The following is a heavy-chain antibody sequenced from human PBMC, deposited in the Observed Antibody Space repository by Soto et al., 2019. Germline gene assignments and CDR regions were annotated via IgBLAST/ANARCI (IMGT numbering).Heavy chain of an antibody. J-gene: IGHJ6*03. CDR1: GYTFTSYD. CDR3: ARGLPVNYYYYMDV. D-gene: IGHD3-16*02. V-gene: IGHV1-8*01. Sequence: QVQLVQSGAEVKKPGASVKVSCKASGYTFTSYDINWVRQATGQGLEWMGWMNPNSGNTGYAQKYQGRVTMTRNTSISTAYMELSSLRSEDTAVYYCARGLPVNYYYYMDVWGKGTTVTVSS. CDR2: MNPNSGNT.